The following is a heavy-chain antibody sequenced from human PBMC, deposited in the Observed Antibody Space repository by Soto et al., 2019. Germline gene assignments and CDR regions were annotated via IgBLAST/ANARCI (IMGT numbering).Heavy chain of an antibody. J-gene: IGHJ3*01. Sequence: EVLLVESGGGLVKPGGSLRLSCAASGFAFKYARMTWVRQAPGKGLEWVGHIRSNIDGATTAYAAPGKGRFTISRDESKNTVDLQMNSLITEDTAVYYCTTDWGSGTHYARAFDVWGQGTMVTVSS. V-gene: IGHV3-15*01. CDR3: TTDWGSGTHYARAFDV. D-gene: IGHD3-16*01. CDR2: IRSNIDGATT. CDR1: GFAFKYAR.